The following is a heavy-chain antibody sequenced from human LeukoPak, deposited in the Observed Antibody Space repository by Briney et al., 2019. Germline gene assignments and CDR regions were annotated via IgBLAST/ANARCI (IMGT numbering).Heavy chain of an antibody. CDR3: AKVRMITMIAYDAFDI. CDR1: GFTFRSYA. D-gene: IGHD3-22*01. CDR2: ISGSGGST. Sequence: GGSLRLSCAASGFTFRSYAMSWVRQAPGKGLEWVSAISGSGGSTYYADSVKGRFTISRDNSKNTLYLQMNSLRAEDTAVYYCAKVRMITMIAYDAFDIWGQGTMVTVSS. J-gene: IGHJ3*02. V-gene: IGHV3-23*01.